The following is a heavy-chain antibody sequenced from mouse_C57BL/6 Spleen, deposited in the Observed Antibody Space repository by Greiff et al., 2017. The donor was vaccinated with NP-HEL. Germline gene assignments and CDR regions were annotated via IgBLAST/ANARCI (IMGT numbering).Heavy chain of an antibody. Sequence: EVQLQESGPGMVKPSQSLSLTCTVPGYSITSGYDWHWIRHFPGNKLEWMGYISYSGSTNYNPSLKSRISITHDTSKNHFFLKLNSVTTEDTATYYCARDHSSGYGGFAYWGQGTLVTVSA. CDR2: ISYSGST. D-gene: IGHD3-2*02. V-gene: IGHV3-1*01. CDR1: GYSITSGYD. J-gene: IGHJ3*01. CDR3: ARDHSSGYGGFAY.